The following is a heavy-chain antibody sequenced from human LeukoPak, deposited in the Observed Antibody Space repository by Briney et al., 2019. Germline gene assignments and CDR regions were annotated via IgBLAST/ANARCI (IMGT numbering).Heavy chain of an antibody. V-gene: IGHV2-5*02. CDR1: GFSLSTSGVG. CDR3: AHKREVPAAMPRLYYYYYMDV. Sequence: ESGPTLVKPTQTLTLTCTFSGFSLSTSGVGVGWIRQPPGKALEWLALIYWDDDKRYSPSLKSRLTITKDTSKNQVVLTMTNMDPVDTATYYCAHKREVPAAMPRLYYYYYMDVWGKGTTVTVSS. J-gene: IGHJ6*03. D-gene: IGHD2-2*01. CDR2: IYWDDDK.